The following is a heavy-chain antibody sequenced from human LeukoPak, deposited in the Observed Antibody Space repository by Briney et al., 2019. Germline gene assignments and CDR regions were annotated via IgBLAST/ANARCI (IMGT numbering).Heavy chain of an antibody. CDR1: GFTVSRHY. D-gene: IGHD3-22*01. J-gene: IGHJ4*02. CDR2: IYRGGRT. Sequence: GGSLRLSCGVSGFTVSRHYMSWVRQAPGKGREWGSDIYRGGRTYYADSVKARFTISIDNSMNTLYLQMNSLIAEDTAVYYCARGVQHYYDSSGYYPRYYFDYWGQGTLVTVSS. CDR3: ARGVQHYYDSSGYYPRYYFDY. V-gene: IGHV3-53*01.